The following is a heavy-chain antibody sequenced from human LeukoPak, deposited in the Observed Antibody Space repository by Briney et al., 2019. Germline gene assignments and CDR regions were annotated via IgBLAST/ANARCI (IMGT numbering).Heavy chain of an antibody. V-gene: IGHV3-30*18. J-gene: IGHJ4*02. D-gene: IGHD4-17*01. Sequence: GGSLRLSCAASRFTFSIYGMHWVRQAPGKGLEWVAVISYDGSDKYYADSVKGRFTISRDNSKSTLYLQMNSLRVEDTAVYYCAKLEPQMSLFGDLDYWGQGALVTVSS. CDR3: AKLEPQMSLFGDLDY. CDR1: RFTFSIYG. CDR2: ISYDGSDK.